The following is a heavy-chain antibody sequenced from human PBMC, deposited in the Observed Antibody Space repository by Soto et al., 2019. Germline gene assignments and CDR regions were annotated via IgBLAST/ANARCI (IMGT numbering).Heavy chain of an antibody. V-gene: IGHV1-69*06. Sequence: QVQLVQSGAEVKTPGSSVGVSCKASGGTFNSFSIDWVRQAPGQGFEWMGGIIPMSGRPNYAQRFQGRVTFSADKSTNTVSMEVNSLTYEDTAVYYCTRRGHQSANWFDPWGQGTLVTVSS. CDR1: GGTFNSFS. CDR3: TRRGHQSANWFDP. CDR2: IIPMSGRP. J-gene: IGHJ5*02.